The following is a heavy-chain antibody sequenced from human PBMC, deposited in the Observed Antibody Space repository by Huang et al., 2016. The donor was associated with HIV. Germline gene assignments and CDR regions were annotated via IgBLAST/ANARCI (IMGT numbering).Heavy chain of an antibody. Sequence: EVQLVESGGGLVQPGGSLRLSCVSSGVTFSDHYVDCVRQARGKGLEWVGRSRDNVRSYTTEDAASVKGRVTISRDDSETSLYLQMNSLRTEDSAVYYCTGALASDTGMDVWGQGTMVTVSS. CDR3: TGALASDTGMDV. J-gene: IGHJ6*02. CDR2: SRDNVRSYTT. D-gene: IGHD6-19*01. V-gene: IGHV3-72*01. CDR1: GVTFSDHY.